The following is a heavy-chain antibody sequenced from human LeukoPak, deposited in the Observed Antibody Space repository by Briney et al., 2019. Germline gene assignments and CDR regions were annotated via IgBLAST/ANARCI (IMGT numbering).Heavy chain of an antibody. D-gene: IGHD6-13*01. CDR2: ISSTSGTI. V-gene: IGHV3-48*02. J-gene: IGHJ4*02. Sequence: GGSLRLSCAASGFSFNMAWMHWVRQAPGKGLEWVSYISSTSGTIYYADSVKGRFTISRDKNSLYLQMNSLRDEDTAVYYCARDDRRSWYVDYWGQGTLVTVSS. CDR3: ARDDRRSWYVDY. CDR1: GFSFNMAW.